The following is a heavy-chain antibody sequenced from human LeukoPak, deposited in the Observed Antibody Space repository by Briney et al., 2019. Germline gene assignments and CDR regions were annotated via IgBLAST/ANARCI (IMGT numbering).Heavy chain of an antibody. CDR2: IYTSGGT. D-gene: IGHD3-10*01. V-gene: IGHV4-61*02. Sequence: SETLSLTCTVSGGSISSGSYYWSWIRQPAGKGLEWIGRIYTSGGTNYNPSLKSRVTISVDTSKNQFSLKLSSVTAADTAVYYCARDNLDYYGSGYNWFDPWGQGTLVTVSS. CDR3: ARDNLDYYGSGYNWFDP. J-gene: IGHJ5*02. CDR1: GGSISSGSYY.